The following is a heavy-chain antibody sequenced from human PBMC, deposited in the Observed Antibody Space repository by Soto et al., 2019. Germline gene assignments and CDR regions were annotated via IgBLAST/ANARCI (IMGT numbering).Heavy chain of an antibody. CDR1: GGSLSSGGYY. J-gene: IGHJ4*01. CDR2: IYYSGST. V-gene: IGHV4-31*03. D-gene: IGHD5-12*01. Sequence: QVQLQESGPGLVKPSQTLSLSCTVSGGSLSSGGYYWSWIRQHPGKGLEWIGFIYYSGSTYYNPSPKSRVTISIDTSQNQFSLKLSSVTAADTAVYYCARDTQRGYSGYFDSWGHGTLVTVSS. CDR3: ARDTQRGYSGYFDS.